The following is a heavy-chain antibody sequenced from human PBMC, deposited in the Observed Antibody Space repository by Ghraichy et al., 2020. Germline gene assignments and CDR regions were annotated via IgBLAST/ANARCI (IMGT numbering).Heavy chain of an antibody. CDR1: GFTFSTYA. D-gene: IGHD3-3*01. Sequence: GGSLRLSCAASGFTFSTYAMSWVRQAPGKGLEWVSRISGSGRHTYYADSVKGRFTISRDNSKKALELQMNSLRAEDTAVYYCAAASAPFDLWGQGTLVAVSS. V-gene: IGHV3-23*01. CDR3: AAASAPFDL. CDR2: ISGSGRHT. J-gene: IGHJ3*01.